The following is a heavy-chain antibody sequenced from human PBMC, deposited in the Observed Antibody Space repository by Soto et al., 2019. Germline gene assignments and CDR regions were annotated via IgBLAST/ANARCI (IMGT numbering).Heavy chain of an antibody. V-gene: IGHV3-7*04. CDR1: GLPFSSHY. Sequence: EVQLVESGGGLVQPGGSLRLSCAASGLPFSSHYMSWIRQAPGRGLEWVAKINPDGRDEQYADSVRGRFTVSRDNTKDLVFLPMKGLRGEDTAVYYCARETWWRLDYWGQGNLDPVSS. J-gene: IGHJ4*02. CDR3: ARETWWRLDY. CDR2: INPDGRDE. D-gene: IGHD2-15*01.